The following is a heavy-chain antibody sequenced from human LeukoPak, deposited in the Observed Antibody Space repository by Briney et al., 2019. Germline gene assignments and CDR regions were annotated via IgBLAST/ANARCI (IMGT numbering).Heavy chain of an antibody. J-gene: IGHJ3*02. CDR3: ARVEDGYNLGAFDI. CDR2: IIPIFGTA. Sequence: ASVKVSCKASGGTFSSYAISWVRQAPGQGLEWMGGIIPIFGTANYAQKFQGRVTITADESTSTAYMELSSLRSEDTAVYYCARVEDGYNLGAFDIWVQGTMVTVSS. D-gene: IGHD5-24*01. V-gene: IGHV1-69*01. CDR1: GGTFSSYA.